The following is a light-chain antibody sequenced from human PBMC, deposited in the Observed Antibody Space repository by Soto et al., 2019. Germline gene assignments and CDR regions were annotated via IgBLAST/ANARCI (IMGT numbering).Light chain of an antibody. CDR2: AAS. J-gene: IGKJ1*01. V-gene: IGKV1-12*01. CDR1: QGFGSW. CDR3: QQDNRFPRT. Sequence: DIQMTQSPSSVSASVGDRVTISCRASQGFGSWLAWYQQKPGKAPKLLIYAASNLQSEVPSRFRGSGSGTDFILNISSLQPEDFATYYCQQDNRFPRTFGQGTKVEIK.